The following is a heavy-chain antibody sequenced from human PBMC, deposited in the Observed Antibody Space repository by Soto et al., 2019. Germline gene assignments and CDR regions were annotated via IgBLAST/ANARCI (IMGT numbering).Heavy chain of an antibody. Sequence: SETLSLTCAVYGGSFSGYYWSWIRQPPGKGLEWIGEINHSGSTNYNPSLKSRVTISVDTSKNQFSLKLSSVTAADTAVYYCARFTATAMCFDYWGQGTLVTVSS. CDR2: INHSGST. V-gene: IGHV4-34*01. CDR3: ARFTATAMCFDY. D-gene: IGHD2-2*01. J-gene: IGHJ4*02. CDR1: GGSFSGYY.